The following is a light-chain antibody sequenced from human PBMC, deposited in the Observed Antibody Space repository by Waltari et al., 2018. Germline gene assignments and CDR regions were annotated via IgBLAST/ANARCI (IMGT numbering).Light chain of an antibody. J-gene: IGKJ5*01. CDR2: KAS. CDR3: QQYNTYPLT. CDR1: QYISSW. Sequence: DIQLTQSPSTLSASVVDRVTITCRPSQYISSWLVWYQQKPGKAPKLLIYKASILESGVPSRFSGSESGTEFTLTISSLQPDDFATYYCQQYNTYPLTFGQGTRLEI. V-gene: IGKV1-5*03.